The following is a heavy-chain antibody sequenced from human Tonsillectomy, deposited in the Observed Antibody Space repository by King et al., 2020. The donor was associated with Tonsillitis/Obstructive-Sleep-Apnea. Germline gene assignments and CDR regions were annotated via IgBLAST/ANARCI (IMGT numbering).Heavy chain of an antibody. CDR3: AREERKQGPKAYFHYYMDV. CDR2: IIPIFGTT. J-gene: IGHJ6*03. Sequence: VQLVQSGAEVKKPGSSVKVSCQASGGTFSSYAISWVRQAPGQGLEWMGGIIPIFGTTHYAQKFQGRVTLTADESTSTAYMELSSLRSDDTAVYYCAREERKQGPKAYFHYYMDVWGKGTTVTVPS. D-gene: IGHD6-19*01. V-gene: IGHV1-69*01. CDR1: GGTFSSYA.